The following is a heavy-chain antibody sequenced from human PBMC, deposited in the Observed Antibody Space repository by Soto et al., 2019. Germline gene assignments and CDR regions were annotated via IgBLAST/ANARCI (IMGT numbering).Heavy chain of an antibody. CDR3: ARDMGDKIHYYGMDV. CDR1: GFTFSSYG. J-gene: IGHJ6*02. V-gene: IGHV3-33*01. CDR2: IWYDGSNK. D-gene: IGHD1-26*01. Sequence: GGSLRLSCAASGFTFSSYGMHWVRQAPGKGLEWVAVIWYDGSNKYYADSVKGRFTISRDNSKNTLYLQMNSLRAEDTAVYYCARDMGDKIHYYGMDVWGQGTTVTVSS.